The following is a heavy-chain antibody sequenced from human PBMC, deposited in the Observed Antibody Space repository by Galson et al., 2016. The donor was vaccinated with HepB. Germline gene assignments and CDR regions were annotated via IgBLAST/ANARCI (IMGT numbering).Heavy chain of an antibody. D-gene: IGHD4-11*01. V-gene: IGHV3-74*01. J-gene: IGHJ6*02. CDR1: GFTFSSYW. Sequence: SLRLSCAASGFTFSSYWMHWVRQAPGMGLVWVSRINTDESSTSFADSVTGRFTISRDNAKNTLYLQMNILRAEDTAVYYCARGNGLYYYGMDVWGQGTTVTVSS. CDR2: INTDESST. CDR3: ARGNGLYYYGMDV.